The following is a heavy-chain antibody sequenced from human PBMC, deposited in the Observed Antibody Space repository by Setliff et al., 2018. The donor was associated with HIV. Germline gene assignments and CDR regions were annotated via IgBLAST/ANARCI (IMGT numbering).Heavy chain of an antibody. Sequence: PSETLSLTCTVSGASITSHYWSWIRQSPGRELEWIGYIYSTGSTNYNPSLQSRVSISMDASRNQFSLKLSSVTAADTAVYYCARAASYYDSSGYWAPPKYFDYWGQGTLVTVSS. CDR3: ARAASYYDSSGYWAPPKYFDY. J-gene: IGHJ4*02. D-gene: IGHD3-22*01. CDR2: IYSTGST. CDR1: GASITSHY. V-gene: IGHV4-59*11.